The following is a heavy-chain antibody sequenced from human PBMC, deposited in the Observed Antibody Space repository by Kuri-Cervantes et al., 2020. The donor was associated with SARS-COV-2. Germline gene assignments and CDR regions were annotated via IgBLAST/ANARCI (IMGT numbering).Heavy chain of an antibody. J-gene: IGHJ5*02. CDR1: GFTFSSYW. CDR3: ARLDYDFWSGHPNWFDP. Sequence: GESLKISCAASGFTFSSYWMHLVRQAPGKGLVWVSRINSDGSSTSYADSVKGRFTISRDNAKNTLYLQMNSLRAEDTAVYYCARLDYDFWSGHPNWFDPWGQGTLVTVSS. CDR2: INSDGSST. D-gene: IGHD3-3*01. V-gene: IGHV3-74*01.